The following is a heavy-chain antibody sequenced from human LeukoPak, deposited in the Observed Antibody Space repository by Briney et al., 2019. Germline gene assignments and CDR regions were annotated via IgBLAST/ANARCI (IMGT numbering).Heavy chain of an antibody. Sequence: PSETLSLTCAVYGGSFSGYYWSWIRQPPGKGLEWIGEINHSGSTNYNPSLKSRVTISVDTSKNQFSLKLSSVTAADTAVYYCARVYSNYIDYWGQGTLATVSS. J-gene: IGHJ4*02. CDR2: INHSGST. V-gene: IGHV4-34*01. CDR3: ARVYSNYIDY. CDR1: GGSFSGYY. D-gene: IGHD4-4*01.